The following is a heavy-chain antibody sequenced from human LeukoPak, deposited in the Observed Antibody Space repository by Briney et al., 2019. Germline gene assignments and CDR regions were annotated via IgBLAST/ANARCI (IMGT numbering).Heavy chain of an antibody. Sequence: PSQTLSLTCTVSGGSISSGGYYWSWIRQHPGKGLEWIGYIYYSGSTYYNPSLKSRVTISVDTSKNQFSLKLSSVTAADTAVYYCARDQGRLGARFDPWGQGTLVTVSS. CDR1: GGSISSGGYY. CDR3: ARDQGRLGARFDP. V-gene: IGHV4-31*03. CDR2: IYYSGST. J-gene: IGHJ5*02. D-gene: IGHD5-12*01.